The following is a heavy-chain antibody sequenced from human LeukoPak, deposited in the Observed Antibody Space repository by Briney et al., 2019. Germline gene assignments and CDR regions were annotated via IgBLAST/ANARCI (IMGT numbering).Heavy chain of an antibody. D-gene: IGHD2-15*01. CDR1: GFTFSSYA. CDR2: ISYDGSNK. J-gene: IGHJ3*02. V-gene: IGHV3-30-3*01. CDR3: AKVLLAANHAFDI. Sequence: GRSLRLSCAASGFTFSSYAMHWVRQAPGKGLEWVAVISYDGSNKYYADSVKGRFTISRDNSKNTLYLQMNSLRAEDTAVYYCAKVLLAANHAFDIWGQGTMVTVSS.